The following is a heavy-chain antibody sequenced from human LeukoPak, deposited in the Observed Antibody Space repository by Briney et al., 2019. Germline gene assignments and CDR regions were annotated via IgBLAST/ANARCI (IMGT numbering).Heavy chain of an antibody. Sequence: LSETLSLTCAVYGGSFSGYYWSWIRQPPGKGLEWIGEINHSGSTNYNPSLKSRVTISVDTSKNQFSLKLSSVTAADTAVYYCASRLLWFGELLTDYWGQGTLVTVSS. D-gene: IGHD3-10*01. CDR1: GGSFSGYY. CDR2: INHSGST. CDR3: ASRLLWFGELLTDY. J-gene: IGHJ4*02. V-gene: IGHV4-34*01.